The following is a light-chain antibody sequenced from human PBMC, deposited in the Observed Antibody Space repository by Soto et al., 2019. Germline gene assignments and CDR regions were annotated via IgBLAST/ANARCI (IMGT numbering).Light chain of an antibody. J-gene: IGKJ3*01. CDR1: QSVRSS. Sequence: EIVLTQSPDTLSLSPGERATLSCRASQSVRSSLAWYQQKPGQAPRLLIYDASNRATGIPARFSGSGSGTDFTLTISSLEPEDFAVYYCQQSSNWPPEVTFRPGTKVDIK. V-gene: IGKV3-11*01. CDR2: DAS. CDR3: QQSSNWPPEVT.